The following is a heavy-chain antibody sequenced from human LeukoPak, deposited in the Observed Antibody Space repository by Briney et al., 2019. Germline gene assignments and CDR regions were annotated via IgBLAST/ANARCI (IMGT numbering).Heavy chain of an antibody. CDR2: IYARDSDT. CDR1: GYDFANSW. V-gene: IGHV5-51*01. D-gene: IGHD5-24*01. J-gene: IGHJ4*02. Sequence: GESLKISCTASGYDFANSWIGWVRQMPGKGLEWMGSIYARDSDTIYSPFFQGQVIISADKSIRTAYLQRSSLTASDTAIYYCARGERAMATRKAGFDYWGQGTLVTVSS. CDR3: ARGERAMATRKAGFDY.